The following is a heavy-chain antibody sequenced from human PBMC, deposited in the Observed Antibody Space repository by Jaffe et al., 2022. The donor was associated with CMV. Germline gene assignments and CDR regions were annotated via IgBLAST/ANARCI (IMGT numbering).Heavy chain of an antibody. V-gene: IGHV4-59*01. CDR3: ARGGGGSYYDAFDI. D-gene: IGHD1-26*01. CDR1: GGSISSYY. J-gene: IGHJ3*02. CDR2: IYYSGST. Sequence: QVQLQESGPGLVKPSETLSLTCTVSGGSISSYYWSWIRQPPGKGLEWIGYIYYSGSTNYNPSLKSRVTISVDTSKNQFSLKLSSVTAADTAVYYCARGGGGSYYDAFDIWGQGTMVTVSS.